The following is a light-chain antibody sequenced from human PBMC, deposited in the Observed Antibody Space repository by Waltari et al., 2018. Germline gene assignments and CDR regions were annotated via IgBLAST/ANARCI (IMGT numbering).Light chain of an antibody. CDR3: QQYNSYLYT. CDR1: QSISSW. J-gene: IGKJ2*01. Sequence: DMQMTQSPSTLSASVGDRVTITCRASQSISSWLAWYQQKRGKAPKLLIYKASSLERGVPSRFSGSGSGTEFTITISSLQPDYFATYYCQQYNSYLYTFGQGTKLEIK. CDR2: KAS. V-gene: IGKV1-5*03.